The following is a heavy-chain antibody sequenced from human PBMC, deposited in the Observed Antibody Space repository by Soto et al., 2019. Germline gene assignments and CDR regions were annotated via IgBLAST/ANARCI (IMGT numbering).Heavy chain of an antibody. J-gene: IGHJ4*02. Sequence: QVQLVESGGGVGQPGRSLRLSCAASGFTFSSYGMLWVRQAPGKGLEWVAVISYDRNNQYYADSVKGRFTISRDNSKNTLDLQMNRLKAEDTAVYYCAKDQGVAVASGRAFDYWGQGTLVTVSS. V-gene: IGHV3-30*18. CDR1: GFTFSSYG. CDR3: AKDQGVAVASGRAFDY. D-gene: IGHD6-19*01. CDR2: ISYDRNNQ.